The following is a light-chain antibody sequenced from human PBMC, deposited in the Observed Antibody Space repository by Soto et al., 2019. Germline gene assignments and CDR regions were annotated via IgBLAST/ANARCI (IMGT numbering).Light chain of an antibody. CDR2: GVT. Sequence: QSVLTQPASVSGSPGQPITISCTGTSSDVGAYNYVSWYQQYPGKAPKLMIYGVTNRPSGVSNRFSGPKTGNTASLTISGLQAEDEADYYCFSHRGGDSHVFGTGTKVTVL. J-gene: IGLJ1*01. CDR1: SSDVGAYNY. CDR3: FSHRGGDSHV. V-gene: IGLV2-14*01.